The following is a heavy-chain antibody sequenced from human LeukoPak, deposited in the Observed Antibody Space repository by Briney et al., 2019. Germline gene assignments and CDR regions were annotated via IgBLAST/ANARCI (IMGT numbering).Heavy chain of an antibody. Sequence: SETLSLTRAVYGGSFSGYYWSWIRQPPGKGLEWLGEINHSGSTNYNPSLKSRVTISVDTSKNQFSLKLSSVTAADTAVYYCARVSVSPITMVRGVIGPWGQGTLVTVSS. CDR1: GGSFSGYY. D-gene: IGHD3-10*01. J-gene: IGHJ5*02. CDR2: INHSGST. CDR3: ARVSVSPITMVRGVIGP. V-gene: IGHV4-34*01.